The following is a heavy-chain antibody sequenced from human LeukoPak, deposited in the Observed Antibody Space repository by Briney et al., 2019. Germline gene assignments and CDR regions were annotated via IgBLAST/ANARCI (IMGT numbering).Heavy chain of an antibody. CDR1: GGTFSSYA. D-gene: IGHD3-22*01. J-gene: IGHJ3*02. V-gene: IGHV1-69*13. CDR2: IIPIFGTA. Sequence: ASVTVSCTASGGTFSSYATSWVRQAPGQGLEWMGGIIPIFGTANYAQKFQGRVTITADESTSTAYMELSSLRSEDTAVYYCARERSITMIVVAYAFDIWGQGTMVTVSS. CDR3: ARERSITMIVVAYAFDI.